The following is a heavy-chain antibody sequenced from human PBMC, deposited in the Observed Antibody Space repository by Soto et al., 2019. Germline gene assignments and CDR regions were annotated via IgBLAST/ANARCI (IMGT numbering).Heavy chain of an antibody. V-gene: IGHV3-23*01. CDR1: GFTLSSYA. Sequence: PGGSLRLSCAASGFTLSSYAMSWVRQAPGKGLECVSTISGIGGNTYYADSVKGRFTISRDNSKNTLYLEMNSLRAEDTAVYYCAKDKGGRYCSRTSCLYSVDYWGQGTLVTVSS. CDR2: ISGIGGNT. D-gene: IGHD2-2*01. J-gene: IGHJ4*02. CDR3: AKDKGGRYCSRTSCLYSVDY.